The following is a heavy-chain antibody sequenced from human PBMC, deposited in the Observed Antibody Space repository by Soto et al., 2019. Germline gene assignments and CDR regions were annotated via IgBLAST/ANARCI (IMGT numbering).Heavy chain of an antibody. CDR1: GFTFSSYG. J-gene: IGHJ6*02. Sequence: GGSLRLSCAASGFTFSSYGMHWVRQAPGKGLEWVAVIWYDGSNKYYADSVKGRFTISRDNSKNTLYLQMNSLRAEDTAVYYCARERGIAVAGPPSYYGMDVWGQGTTVTVSS. CDR3: ARERGIAVAGPPSYYGMDV. CDR2: IWYDGSNK. V-gene: IGHV3-33*01. D-gene: IGHD6-19*01.